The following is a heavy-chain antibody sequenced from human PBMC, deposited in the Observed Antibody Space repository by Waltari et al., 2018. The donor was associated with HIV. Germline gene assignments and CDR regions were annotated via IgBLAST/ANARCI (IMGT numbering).Heavy chain of an antibody. Sequence: EVQVLESGGGLVQPGGSLRLSCAASGFTFSNYAMTWVRQAPGQGLEWVSAISGSGINSYYADSVRGRFTISRDNSMNILYLQMNSLRAEDTAVYYCAKTPRGYSYVPDYWGQGTLVTVSS. CDR3: AKTPRGYSYVPDY. CDR2: ISGSGINS. D-gene: IGHD5-18*01. V-gene: IGHV3-23*01. J-gene: IGHJ4*02. CDR1: GFTFSNYA.